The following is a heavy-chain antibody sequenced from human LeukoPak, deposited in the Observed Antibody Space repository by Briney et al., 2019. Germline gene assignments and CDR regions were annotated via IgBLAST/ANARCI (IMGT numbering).Heavy chain of an antibody. CDR3: ARAAAGIAAAGTLGFDY. CDR2: IYHSGST. V-gene: IGHV4-30-2*01. CDR1: GGSISSGGYS. D-gene: IGHD6-13*01. Sequence: SETLSLTCAVSGGSISSGGYSWSWIRQPPGKGLEWIGYIYHSGSTYYNPSLKSRVTISVDRSKNQFSLKLSSVTAVDTAVYYCARAAAGIAAAGTLGFDYWGQGTLVTVSS. J-gene: IGHJ4*02.